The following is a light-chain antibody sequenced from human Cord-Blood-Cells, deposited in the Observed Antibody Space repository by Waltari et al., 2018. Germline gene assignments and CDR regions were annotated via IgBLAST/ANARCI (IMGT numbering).Light chain of an antibody. CDR2: SKN. CDR3: NSRDSSGNHVV. Sequence: SSELTQDPAVSVALGQTVRITCQGDSLRSYYASWYQQKPGQAPVLVIYSKNNRPAGIPDRFSGSSSGNTASLTITGGQAEDEADYYCNSRDSSGNHVVFGGGTKLTVL. CDR1: SLRSYY. V-gene: IGLV3-19*01. J-gene: IGLJ2*01.